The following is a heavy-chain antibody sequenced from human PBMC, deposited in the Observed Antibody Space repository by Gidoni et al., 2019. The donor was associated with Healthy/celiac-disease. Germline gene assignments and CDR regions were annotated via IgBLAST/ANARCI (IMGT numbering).Heavy chain of an antibody. CDR3: AREAAAGGFDY. Sequence: EVQLVESGGGLVQPGGSLRLSCAASGFTFSSYDMHWVRQATGKGLEWVSAIGTAGDTYYPGSVKGRFTISRENAKNSLYLQMNSLRAGDTAVYYCAREAAAGGFDYWGQGTLVTVSS. CDR1: GFTFSSYD. D-gene: IGHD6-13*01. V-gene: IGHV3-13*01. J-gene: IGHJ4*02. CDR2: IGTAGDT.